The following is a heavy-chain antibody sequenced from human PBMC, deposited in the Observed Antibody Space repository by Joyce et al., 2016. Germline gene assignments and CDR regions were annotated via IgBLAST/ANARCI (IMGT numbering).Heavy chain of an antibody. J-gene: IGHJ6*02. CDR1: GSTFSSLR. CDR3: ARGGISYYYAMDV. CDR2: ISGTSYYI. Sequence: QLVESGGGVVKPGGSLRLSCEASGSTFSSLRRGWFRHVPGKGLEWVAAISGTSYYIFHAETVRGRFTVSRDNAKKTLYLQMNSLRAEDSAVFYCARGGISYYYAMDVWGQGTTVTVSS. D-gene: IGHD3-16*01. V-gene: IGHV3-21*01.